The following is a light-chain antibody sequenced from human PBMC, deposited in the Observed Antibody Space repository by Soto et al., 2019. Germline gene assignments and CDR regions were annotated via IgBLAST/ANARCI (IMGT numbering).Light chain of an antibody. CDR2: DVS. CDR1: SRDVGGYNY. J-gene: IGLJ1*01. CDR3: CSYAGSCXFYV. Sequence: QSALAQPRSVSGSPGQSVTISCTGTSRDVGGYNYFSWYQQHPGRSPKLRIYDVSNRPSGVPDRFSGSKSGNTASLTISGLQDEDEADYYCCSYAGSCXFYVLGKGTKVXV. V-gene: IGLV2-11*01.